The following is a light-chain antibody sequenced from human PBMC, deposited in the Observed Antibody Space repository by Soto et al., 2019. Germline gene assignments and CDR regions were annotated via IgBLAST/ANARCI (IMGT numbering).Light chain of an antibody. CDR2: DAS. Sequence: EIVLTQPPATLSLSPGETATLYCRASQSVSSYLAWYQQKPGQAPRLLIYDASNRATGIPARFSGSGSGTDFTLTISSLQSEDFAVYYCQQYNSWPPITFGQGTRLEIK. CDR3: QQYNSWPPIT. J-gene: IGKJ5*01. CDR1: QSVSSY. V-gene: IGKV3-11*01.